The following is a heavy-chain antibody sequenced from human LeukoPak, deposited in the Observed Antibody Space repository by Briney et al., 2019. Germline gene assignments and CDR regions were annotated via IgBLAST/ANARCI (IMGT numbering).Heavy chain of an antibody. CDR1: GFTFSNAW. CDR2: IKSKTDGGTT. CDR3: ATEISAWYCFDY. J-gene: IGHJ4*02. V-gene: IGHV3-15*01. D-gene: IGHD6-19*01. Sequence: GGSLRLSCAASGFTFSNAWMSWVRQAPGKGLEWVGRIKSKTDGGTTDYAAPVKGRFTISRDDSNNTVYLQMNSLKTEDTAVYYCATEISAWYCFDYWGQGSLVTVSS.